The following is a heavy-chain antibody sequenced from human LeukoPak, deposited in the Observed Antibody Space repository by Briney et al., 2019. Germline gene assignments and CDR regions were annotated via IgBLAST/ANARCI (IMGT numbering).Heavy chain of an antibody. CDR1: GFTFSSYS. V-gene: IGHV3-48*01. CDR3: AKVAHGEYVVVPADHRPSDAFDI. CDR2: ISSSSSSTI. J-gene: IGHJ3*02. Sequence: GGSLRLSCAASGFTFSSYSMNWVRQAPGKGLEWVSYISSSSSSTIYYADSVKGRFTISRDNSKNTLYLQMNSLRAEDTAVYYCAKVAHGEYVVVPADHRPSDAFDIWGQGTMVTVSS. D-gene: IGHD2-2*01.